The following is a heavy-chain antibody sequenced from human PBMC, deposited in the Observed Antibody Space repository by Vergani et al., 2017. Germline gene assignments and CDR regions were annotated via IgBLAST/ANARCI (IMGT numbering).Heavy chain of an antibody. CDR3: ARDNAGLLWFGELSEGPTYFDY. D-gene: IGHD3-10*01. J-gene: IGHJ4*02. CDR2: IKSKTDGGTT. V-gene: IGHV3-15*01. Sequence: EVQLVESGGGLVKPGGSLRLSCAASGFTFSNAWMSWVRQAPGKGLEWVGRIKSKTDGGTTDYAAPVKGRFTISRDNSKNTRYLQMNSLRAEDTAVYYCARDNAGLLWFGELSEGPTYFDYWGQGTLVTVSS. CDR1: GFTFSNAW.